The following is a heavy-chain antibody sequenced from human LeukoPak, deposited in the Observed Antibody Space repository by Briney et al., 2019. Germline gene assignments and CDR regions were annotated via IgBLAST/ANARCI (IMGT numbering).Heavy chain of an antibody. J-gene: IGHJ3*02. CDR1: GGSIGSYC. Sequence: PSETLSLTCTVSGGSIGSYCWSWIRQPPGKGLEWIGYISYSGSTNYNPSLKSRVTISVDTSKNQFSLKLSSVTAADTAVYYCAGGRSVAGGWYRPDAFDIWGQGTMVTVSS. CDR3: AGGRSVAGGWYRPDAFDI. CDR2: ISYSGST. D-gene: IGHD6-19*01. V-gene: IGHV4-59*08.